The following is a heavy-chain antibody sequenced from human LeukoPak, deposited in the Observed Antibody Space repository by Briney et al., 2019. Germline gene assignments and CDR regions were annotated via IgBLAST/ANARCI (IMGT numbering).Heavy chain of an antibody. D-gene: IGHD4-17*01. J-gene: IGHJ4*02. V-gene: IGHV3-11*01. CDR2: ICSDSRII. CDR1: EFPFSKFC. CDR3: ARDFRNTGFDY. Sequence: GGSLRLSCVVSEFPFSKFCMSWFRQAPGKGLEWISYICSDSRIIHYADSVKGRFTISRDNGKYSLYLQMNSLRAEDTAVYYCARDFRNTGFDYWGQGTLVTVSS.